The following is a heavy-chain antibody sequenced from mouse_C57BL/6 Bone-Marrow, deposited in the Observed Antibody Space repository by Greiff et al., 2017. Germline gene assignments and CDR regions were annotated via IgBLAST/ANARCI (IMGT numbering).Heavy chain of an antibody. CDR1: GYTFTSYW. CDR3: SRGHPFAY. Sequence: QVQLQQPGAELVRPGYSVKLSCKASGYTFTSYWMHWVKQKPIQGLEWIGNIDPSDSETHYNQKFKDKATLTVDKSSSTAYMQLSSLTAEDSAVYYCSRGHPFAYWGQGTLVTVSA. J-gene: IGHJ3*01. CDR2: IDPSDSET. V-gene: IGHV1-52*01.